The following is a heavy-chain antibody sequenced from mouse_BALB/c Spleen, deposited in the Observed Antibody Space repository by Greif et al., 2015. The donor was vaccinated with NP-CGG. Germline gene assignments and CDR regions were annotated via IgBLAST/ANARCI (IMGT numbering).Heavy chain of an antibody. CDR1: GFNIKDTY. CDR2: IDPANGNT. J-gene: IGHJ4*01. V-gene: IGHV14-3*02. D-gene: IGHD1-1*01. CDR3: ARSDYYGSMDY. Sequence: VQLKHSGAELVKPGASVKLSCTASGFNIKDTYMHWVKQRPEQGLEWIGRIDPANGNTKYDPKFQGKATITADTSSNTAYLQLSSLTSEDTAVYYCARSDYYGSMDYWGQGTSVTVSS.